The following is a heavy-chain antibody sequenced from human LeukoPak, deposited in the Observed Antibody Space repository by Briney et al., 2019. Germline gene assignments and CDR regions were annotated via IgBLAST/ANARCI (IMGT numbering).Heavy chain of an antibody. CDR2: ISGSGGST. CDR1: GFTFSSYA. J-gene: IGHJ4*02. CDR3: ARDQADIVATIDY. D-gene: IGHD5-12*01. Sequence: PGGSLRLSCAASGFTFSSYAMSWVRQAPAKGLEWVSAISGSGGSTYYADSVKGRFTISRDNAKNSLYLQMNSLRAEDTAVYYCARDQADIVATIDYWGQGTLVTVSS. V-gene: IGHV3-23*01.